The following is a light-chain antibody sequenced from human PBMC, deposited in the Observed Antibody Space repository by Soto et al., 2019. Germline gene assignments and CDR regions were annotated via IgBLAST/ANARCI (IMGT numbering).Light chain of an antibody. Sequence: QSVLTQPASVSGSPGQSITISCTGTSSDVGGYKYVSWYQQHPGKAPKLMIYEVSNRPSGVSNRFSGSKSGNTASLTISGLQAEDDADYYCSSYTSSSTLVFGGGTKVAVL. CDR1: SSDVGGYKY. J-gene: IGLJ3*02. CDR3: SSYTSSSTLV. CDR2: EVS. V-gene: IGLV2-14*01.